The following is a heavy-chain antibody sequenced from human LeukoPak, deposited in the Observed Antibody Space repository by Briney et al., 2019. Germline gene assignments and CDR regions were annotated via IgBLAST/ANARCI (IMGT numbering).Heavy chain of an antibody. CDR1: GYSISSGYY. CDR2: IYHSGST. V-gene: IGHV4-38-2*02. J-gene: IGHJ5*02. CDR3: ARDGDDYSNYYWFDP. Sequence: SETLSLTCAVSGYSISSGYYWGWIRQPPGKGLEWIGSIYHSGSTYYNPSLKSRVTISVDTSKNQFSLKLSSVTAADTAVYYCARDGDDYSNYYWFDPWGQGTLVTVSS. D-gene: IGHD4-11*01.